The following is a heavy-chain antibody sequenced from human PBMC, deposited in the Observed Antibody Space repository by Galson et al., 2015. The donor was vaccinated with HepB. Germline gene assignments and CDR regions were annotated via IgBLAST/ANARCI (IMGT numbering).Heavy chain of an antibody. CDR3: ASEGAVADYGMDV. Sequence: SLRLSCAASGFTFSSYAMHWVRQAPGKGLEWVAVISYDGSNKYYADSVKGRFTISRDNSKNTLYLQMNSLRAEDTAVYYCASEGAVADYGMDVWGQGTTVTVSS. CDR1: GFTFSSYA. V-gene: IGHV3-30*04. J-gene: IGHJ6*02. D-gene: IGHD6-19*01. CDR2: ISYDGSNK.